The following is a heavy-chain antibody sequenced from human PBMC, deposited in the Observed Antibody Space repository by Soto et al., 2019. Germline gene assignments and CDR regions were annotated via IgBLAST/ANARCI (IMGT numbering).Heavy chain of an antibody. V-gene: IGHV3-74*01. CDR1: GFTFSSNW. CDR3: AGWKSDAGAY. CDR2: INSDGSST. J-gene: IGHJ4*02. D-gene: IGHD1-1*01. Sequence: EVQLVESGGGLVQPGGSLRLSCAVSGFTFSSNWMHWVRQAPGKGLVWVSRINSDGSSTSYADSVKGRFTISRDNAKNTLYLQMSSLRVEDTAVYHCAGWKSDAGAYWGQGTLVTVSS.